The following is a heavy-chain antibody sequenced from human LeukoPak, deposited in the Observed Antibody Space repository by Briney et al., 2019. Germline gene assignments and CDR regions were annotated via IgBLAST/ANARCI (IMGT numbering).Heavy chain of an antibody. J-gene: IGHJ4*02. V-gene: IGHV5-51*01. CDR3: ASQDRYCSGGSCYSFDY. CDR1: GYSFTSYW. D-gene: IGHD2-15*01. Sequence: GESLKISCKGSGYSFTSYWIGWVRQMPGKGLEWMGIIYPGDSDTRYSPSFQGQVTISADKSISTAYLQWSSLKASDTAMHYCASQDRYCSGGSCYSFDYWGQGTLVTVSS. CDR2: IYPGDSDT.